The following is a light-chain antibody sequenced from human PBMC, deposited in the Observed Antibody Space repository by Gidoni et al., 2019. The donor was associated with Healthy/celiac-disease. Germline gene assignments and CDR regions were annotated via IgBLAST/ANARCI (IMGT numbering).Light chain of an antibody. V-gene: IGKV1-39*01. CDR1: QSISSY. CDR2: GAS. J-gene: IGKJ2*01. Sequence: DIQITQSPSSLSASVGDRVTIICRASQSISSYLNWYQQKPGKAPKLLIYGASSLQSGIPSRFSGSGSGTDFTLTISSLQPEDFAAYYCQQSYSTPYTFGQGTKLEIK. CDR3: QQSYSTPYT.